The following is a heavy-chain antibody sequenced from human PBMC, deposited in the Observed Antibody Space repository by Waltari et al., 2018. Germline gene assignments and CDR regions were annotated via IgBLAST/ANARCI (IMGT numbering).Heavy chain of an antibody. CDR2: IYHSGAT. D-gene: IGHD3-9*01. CDR3: VRDPRYYNNDYFDP. V-gene: IGHV4-38-2*02. J-gene: IGHJ5*02. Sequence: QVHLQETGPGLVKPSETLSLTCAVSGDSISSGYYWGWVRQPPGKGLEWIGFIYHSGATHYNPSLKSRVTISVATPMNQLFLTLTSVTAADTAVYYCVRDPRYYNNDYFDPWGQGTLVTVSS. CDR1: GDSISSGYY.